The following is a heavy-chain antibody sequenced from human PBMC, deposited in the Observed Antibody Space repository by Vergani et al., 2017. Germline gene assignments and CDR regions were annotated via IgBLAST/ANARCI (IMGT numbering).Heavy chain of an antibody. J-gene: IGHJ6*02. Sequence: EVQLVESGGGLVKPGGSLRLSCAASGFTFSSYSMNWVRQAPGKGLEWVSSISSSSSYIYYADSVKGRFTISRDNAKNSLYLQMNSLRAEDTAVYYCARSLPIYDILTGYYSTDYYYYGMDVWGQGTTVTVSS. CDR1: GFTFSSYS. CDR3: ARSLPIYDILTGYYSTDYYYYGMDV. V-gene: IGHV3-21*01. CDR2: ISSSSSYI. D-gene: IGHD3-9*01.